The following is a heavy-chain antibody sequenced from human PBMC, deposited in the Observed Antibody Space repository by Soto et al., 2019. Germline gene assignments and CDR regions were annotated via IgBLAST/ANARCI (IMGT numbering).Heavy chain of an antibody. V-gene: IGHV3-30*03. J-gene: IGHJ6*03. CDR3: TRDQDTAMMTDYYYYMDV. D-gene: IGHD5-18*01. CDR2: ISYDGSNK. CDR1: GFTFSSYG. Sequence: GGSLRLSCAASGFTFSSYGMHWVRQAPGKGLEWVAVISYDGSNKYYADSVKGRFTISRDDSKSIAYLQMNSLKTEDKAEYNRTRDQDTAMMTDYYYYMDVWGKGPTVTVSS.